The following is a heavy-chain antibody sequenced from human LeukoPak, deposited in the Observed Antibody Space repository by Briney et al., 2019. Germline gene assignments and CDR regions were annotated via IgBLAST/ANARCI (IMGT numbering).Heavy chain of an antibody. D-gene: IGHD5-24*01. J-gene: IGHJ6*03. CDR3: ARDSVEMATILDYYYYYYMDV. Sequence: ASVKVSCKASGYTFTGYYMHWVRQAPGQGLEWMGWINPNSGGTNYAQKFQGRVTMTRDTSISTAYMEPSRLRSDDTAVYYCARDSVEMATILDYYYYYYMDVWGKGTTVTVSS. CDR1: GYTFTGYY. CDR2: INPNSGGT. V-gene: IGHV1-2*02.